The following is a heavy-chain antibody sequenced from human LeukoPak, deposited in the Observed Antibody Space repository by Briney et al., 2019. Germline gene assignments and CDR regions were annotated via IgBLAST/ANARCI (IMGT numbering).Heavy chain of an antibody. CDR2: ISSDGSDT. CDR1: GFSFTSYW. D-gene: IGHD1-1*01. V-gene: IGHV3-74*01. J-gene: IGHJ4*02. Sequence: TGGSLRLSCSVSGFSFTSYWTHWVRQVPGKGLEWVSVISSDGSDTIYADSVKGRFTISRDNAKNTLFLQMNSLRAEDTAVYYCAKGSNNYPDNFDYWGQGTLVTVSS. CDR3: AKGSNNYPDNFDY.